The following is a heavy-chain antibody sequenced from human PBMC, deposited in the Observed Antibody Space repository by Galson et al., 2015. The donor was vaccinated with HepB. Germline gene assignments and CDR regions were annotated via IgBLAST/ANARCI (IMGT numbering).Heavy chain of an antibody. CDR2: INDIGDYT. J-gene: IGHJ4*02. CDR3: ARDPRGSRIY. CDR1: GFTFSIHA. D-gene: IGHD2-15*01. Sequence: SLRLSCAASGFTFSIHAMNWVRQAPGKGLEWGSAINDIGDYTPYGDSVKGRFTISRDNSKNTVYLQMNSLRADDTAVYYCARDPRGSRIYWGQGTLVTVSS. V-gene: IGHV3-23*01.